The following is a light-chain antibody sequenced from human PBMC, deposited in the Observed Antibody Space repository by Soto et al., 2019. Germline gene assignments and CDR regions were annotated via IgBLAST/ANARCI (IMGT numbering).Light chain of an antibody. J-gene: IGKJ3*01. V-gene: IGKV1-13*02. Sequence: AIQLTQSPPSLSASVGDRVTITCRASQGISSALAWYQQKPGKAPKILIFDASSLGSGVPSRFSVSGSGTDFTLAISCLQAEDIATYHCLQFNMYPFTFGPGTNVDI. CDR2: DAS. CDR3: LQFNMYPFT. CDR1: QGISSA.